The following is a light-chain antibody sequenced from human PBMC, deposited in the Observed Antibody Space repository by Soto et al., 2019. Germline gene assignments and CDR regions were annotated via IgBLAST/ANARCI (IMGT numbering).Light chain of an antibody. V-gene: IGKV1-39*01. CDR2: AAS. CDR3: QQSYSSPWT. Sequence: DIQMTQSPSSLSASVGDRVTITCRASECIRSNLNWYQQKPGKAPKVLIYAASILQSGVPSRFSGSGAGTAFTHTSSSLPPEVFATYFSQQSYSSPWTFGQGTKVEIK. J-gene: IGKJ1*01. CDR1: ECIRSN.